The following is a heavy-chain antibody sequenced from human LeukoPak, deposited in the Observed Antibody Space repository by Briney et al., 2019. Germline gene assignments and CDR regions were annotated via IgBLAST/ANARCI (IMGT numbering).Heavy chain of an antibody. CDR3: VREGLECSGSSCQRAAFDY. J-gene: IGHJ4*02. D-gene: IGHD2-2*01. CDR2: IKGDGSST. Sequence: GGSLRLSCATSGFTFSSYWMHWVRRVPGKGLVWVARIKGDGSSTRHADSMKGRFTISRDNAKNTLYLQMNSLRDEDTAVYYCVREGLECSGSSCQRAAFDYWGQGTLVTAPS. CDR1: GFTFSSYW. V-gene: IGHV3-74*01.